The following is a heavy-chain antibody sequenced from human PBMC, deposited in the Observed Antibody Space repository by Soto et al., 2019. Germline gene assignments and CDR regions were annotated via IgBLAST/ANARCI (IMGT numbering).Heavy chain of an antibody. CDR2: IHYTGST. J-gene: IGHJ3*02. CDR1: GGSLNSYY. Sequence: SETLSLTCTVFGGSLNSYYWSWVRQPPDKGLEWIGYIHYTGSTNYNPSLKSRITMSVDTSKNQLSLKLSSVTAADTAVYYCARHSGSYVGAFPIWGQGTMVTVSS. D-gene: IGHD1-26*01. CDR3: ARHSGSYVGAFPI. V-gene: IGHV4-59*08.